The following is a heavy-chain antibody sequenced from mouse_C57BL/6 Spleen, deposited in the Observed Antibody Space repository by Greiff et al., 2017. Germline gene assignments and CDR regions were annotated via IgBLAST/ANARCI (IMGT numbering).Heavy chain of an antibody. CDR1: GFTFSSYA. CDR3: TRDRRGYGTLFDY. V-gene: IGHV5-9-1*02. Sequence: DVQLQESGEGLVKPGGSLKLSCAASGFTFSSYAMSWVRQTPEKRLEWVAYISSGGDYIYYADTVKGRFTISRDNARNTLYLQMSSLKSEDTAMYYCTRDRRGYGTLFDYWGQGTTLTVSS. D-gene: IGHD2-1*01. CDR2: ISSGGDYI. J-gene: IGHJ2*01.